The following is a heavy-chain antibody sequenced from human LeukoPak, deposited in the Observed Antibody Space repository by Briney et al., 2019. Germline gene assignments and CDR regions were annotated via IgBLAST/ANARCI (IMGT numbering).Heavy chain of an antibody. D-gene: IGHD3-10*01. J-gene: IGHJ6*02. CDR1: GYTFTGYY. CDR3: ARVMIYYGSGSYPYCMDV. V-gene: IGHV1-2*02. CDR2: INPNSGGT. Sequence: ASVKVSCKASGYTFTGYYMHWVRQAPGQGLEWMGWINPNSGGTNYAQKFQGRVTMTRDTSISTAYMELSRLRSDDTAVYYCARVMIYYGSGSYPYCMDVWGQGTTVTVSS.